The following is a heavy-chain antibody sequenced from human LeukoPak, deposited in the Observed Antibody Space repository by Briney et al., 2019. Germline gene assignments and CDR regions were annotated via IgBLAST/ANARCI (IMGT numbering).Heavy chain of an antibody. D-gene: IGHD2-21*02. Sequence: GGSLRLSCAASGFTLSRYAMAWVRQAPGKGLQWVSAISGSGSSTYYADSVKGRFTISRDNSKNTLFLQMNSLRAEDTAVYYCAGSSCGGNCYSGFDYWGQGTLVTVSS. J-gene: IGHJ4*02. CDR2: ISGSGSST. CDR1: GFTLSRYA. CDR3: AGSSCGGNCYSGFDY. V-gene: IGHV3-23*01.